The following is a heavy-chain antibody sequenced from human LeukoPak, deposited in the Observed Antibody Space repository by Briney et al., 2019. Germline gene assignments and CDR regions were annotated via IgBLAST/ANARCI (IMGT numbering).Heavy chain of an antibody. CDR2: IYYRGST. V-gene: IGHV4-59*01. J-gene: IGHJ6*03. Sequence: SETLSLTCTVSGGSISSYYWSWIRQPPGKGLEWIGYIYYRGSTNYNPSLKSRVTISVDTSKNQSSLKLSSVPAAATAVYYCARGGYYYYYMDVWGKGTTVTVSS. CDR1: GGSISSYY. CDR3: ARGGYYYYYMDV.